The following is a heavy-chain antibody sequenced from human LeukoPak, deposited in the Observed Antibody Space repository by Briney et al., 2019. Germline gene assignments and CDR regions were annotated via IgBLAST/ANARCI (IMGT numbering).Heavy chain of an antibody. CDR2: IYYSGST. V-gene: IGHV4-59*01. D-gene: IGHD6-6*01. J-gene: IGHJ5*02. CDR1: GGSISSYY. CDR3: ARDGHPEYSSSFGEGWFDP. Sequence: PSETLSLTCTVSGGSISSYYWSWIRQPPGKGLEWIGYIYYSGSTNYNPSLKSRVTISVDTSKNQFSLKLNSVTAADTAVYYCARDGHPEYSSSFGEGWFDPWGQGTLVTVSA.